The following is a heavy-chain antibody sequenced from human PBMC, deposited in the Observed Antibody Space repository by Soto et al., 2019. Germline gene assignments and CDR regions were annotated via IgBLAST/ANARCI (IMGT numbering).Heavy chain of an antibody. V-gene: IGHV4-39*01. CDR2: IYYIGST. D-gene: IGHD6-13*01. CDR3: ARHAAAGSYYYYGMDV. Sequence: SETLSLTCTVSGGSISSSSYYWGWIRQPPGKGLEWIGSIYYIGSTYYNPSLKSRVTISVDTSKNQFSLKLSSVTAADTAVYYCARHAAAGSYYYYGMDVWGQGTTVTVSS. CDR1: GGSISSSSYY. J-gene: IGHJ6*02.